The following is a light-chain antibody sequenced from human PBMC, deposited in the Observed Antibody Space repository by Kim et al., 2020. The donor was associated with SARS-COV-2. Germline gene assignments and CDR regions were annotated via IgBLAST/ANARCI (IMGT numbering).Light chain of an antibody. Sequence: ASVGDRVTITCRASQSISSWLAWYHQRPGKAPQLLIYDASSLESGVASRFSGSGSGTEFTLTISSLQPDDFATYYCQQYNSDSKTFGQGTKVDIK. V-gene: IGKV1-5*01. CDR2: DAS. CDR1: QSISSW. J-gene: IGKJ1*01. CDR3: QQYNSDSKT.